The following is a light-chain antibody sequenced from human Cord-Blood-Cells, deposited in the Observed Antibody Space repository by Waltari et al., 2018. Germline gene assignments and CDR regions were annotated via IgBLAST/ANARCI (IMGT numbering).Light chain of an antibody. J-gene: IGKJ4*01. CDR3: QQSYSTPLT. Sequence: DIQMIQSPSSLSASVGDRVPITCRASQSTSSYLNWYQQKPGKAPKLLIYAASSLQSGVPSRFSGSGSGTDFTLTISSLQPEDFATYYCQQSYSTPLTFGGGTKVEIK. CDR2: AAS. V-gene: IGKV1-39*01. CDR1: QSTSSY.